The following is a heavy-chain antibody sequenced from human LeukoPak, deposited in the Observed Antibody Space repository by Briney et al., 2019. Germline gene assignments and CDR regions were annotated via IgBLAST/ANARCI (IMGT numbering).Heavy chain of an antibody. Sequence: GGSLRLSCAASGFTFRSYSMNWVRQAPGKGLEWISYISRTSNTIYYADSVKGRFTISRDNAKNSLYLQMNSLRAKDTAVYYCAELGITMIGGVWGKGTTVTISS. CDR3: AELGITMIGGV. CDR2: ISRTSNTI. CDR1: GFTFRSYS. J-gene: IGHJ6*04. D-gene: IGHD3-10*02. V-gene: IGHV3-48*04.